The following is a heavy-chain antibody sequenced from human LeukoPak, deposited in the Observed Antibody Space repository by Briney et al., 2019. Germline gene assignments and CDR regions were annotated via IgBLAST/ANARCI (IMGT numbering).Heavy chain of an antibody. CDR3: ARDGSPRPIYCSGGSCHPDWFDP. J-gene: IGHJ5*02. CDR2: TSSSDAGT. CDR1: GFALSSYA. Sequence: GGSLRLSCAASGFALSSYAMSWVRQAPGKGLEWVSATSSSDAGTYHAESVRGRFTISRDNAKNSLYLQMNSLRAEDTAVYYCARDGSPRPIYCSGGSCHPDWFDPWGQGTLVTVSS. V-gene: IGHV3-23*01. D-gene: IGHD2-15*01.